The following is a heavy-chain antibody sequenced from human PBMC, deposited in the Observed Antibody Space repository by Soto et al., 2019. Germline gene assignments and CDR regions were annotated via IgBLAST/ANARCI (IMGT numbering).Heavy chain of an antibody. CDR1: GFTVSSHA. V-gene: IGHV3-23*01. CDR3: APHVSCSGGSCQYDAFAI. CDR2: ITADGGT. Sequence: EVQVLESGGGLVQPGGSLRLSCEGSGFTVSSHAMTWIRQAPGKGPEWVSTITADGGTYYADSVKGRFAMSRDTSESTLYLQMNSLGAADPAAYYCAPHVSCSGGSCQYDAFAIRGQGTMVTVSS. J-gene: IGHJ3*02. D-gene: IGHD2-15*01.